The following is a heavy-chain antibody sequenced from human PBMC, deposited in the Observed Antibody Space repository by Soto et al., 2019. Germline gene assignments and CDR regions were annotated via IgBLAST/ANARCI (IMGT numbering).Heavy chain of an antibody. CDR2: IYHSVST. V-gene: IGHV4-30-2*01. Sequence: QLQLLESGSGLVKPSQTLSLTCAVSGGSISSGGYSWGWIRQPPGKGLEWIGYIYHSVSTYYNPSLKSRVTISVDRSKNQFSLRLSSVTAADTAVYYCARVHDYWGQGTLVTVSS. CDR1: GGSISSGGYS. CDR3: ARVHDY. J-gene: IGHJ4*02.